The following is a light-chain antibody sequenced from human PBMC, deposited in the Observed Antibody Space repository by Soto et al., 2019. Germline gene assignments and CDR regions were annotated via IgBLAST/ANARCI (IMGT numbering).Light chain of an antibody. CDR2: LGS. V-gene: IGKV2-28*01. J-gene: IGKJ5*01. CDR3: MQALQTPIT. Sequence: DIVMTQSPLSLPVTPGEPASISCRSSQSLLHSNGYNYLDWYLQKPGQSPQLLIYLGSNRASGVPDRFSGSGSGTDFTLKISRVEAEDVGVYYCMQALQTPITFGQGTRWRLN. CDR1: QSLLHSNGYNY.